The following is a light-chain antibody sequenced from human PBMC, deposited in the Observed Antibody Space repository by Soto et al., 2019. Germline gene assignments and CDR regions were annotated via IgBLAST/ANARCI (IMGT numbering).Light chain of an antibody. J-gene: IGKJ1*01. V-gene: IGKV3-20*01. CDR3: QQYGSSPGT. CDR1: QSVSSSY. Sequence: EIVLTQSPGTLSLSPGERATLSCRASQSVSSSYLAWYQQKPGQAPKLLIFGASIRATDIPDRFSGSGSGTVFTLTISRLEPEDFAVYYCQQYGSSPGTFGQGTKVEI. CDR2: GAS.